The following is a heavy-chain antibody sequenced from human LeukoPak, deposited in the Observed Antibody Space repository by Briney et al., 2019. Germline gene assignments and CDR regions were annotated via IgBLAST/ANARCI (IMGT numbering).Heavy chain of an antibody. CDR2: ISCSSSNI. D-gene: IGHD3-9*01. CDR1: GFTFSSYS. CDR3: VRDCANYDIVTGYRYGMDV. Sequence: GGSLRLSCAASGFTFSSYSMNWVRQAPGKGPEWVSSISCSSSNIYYPDSVKGRFTISRDNAKNSLYLQMNSLRAEDTAVYYCVRDCANYDIVTGYRYGMDVWGQGITVTVSS. V-gene: IGHV3-21*01. J-gene: IGHJ6*02.